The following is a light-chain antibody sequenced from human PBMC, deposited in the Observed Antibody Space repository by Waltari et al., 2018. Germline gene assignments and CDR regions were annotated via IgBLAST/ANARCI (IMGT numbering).Light chain of an antibody. CDR2: AVT. CDR3: SSYTNINTLMV. J-gene: IGLJ3*02. V-gene: IGLV2-14*01. CDR1: SSDIGRYNY. Sequence: QSALTQPASVSGSPGQSITISCTGSSSDIGRYNYVSWYQHPPGQAPKLIFSAVTNRPSGVSSRFSGSKSGNTASLTIAGLQAEDEADYYCSSYTNINTLMVFGGGTHLTVL.